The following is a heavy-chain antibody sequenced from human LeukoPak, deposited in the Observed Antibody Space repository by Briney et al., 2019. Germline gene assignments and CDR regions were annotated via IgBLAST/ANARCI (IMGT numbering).Heavy chain of an antibody. J-gene: IGHJ6*03. CDR2: IYSGGST. Sequence: GGPLRLSCAASGFTVSSNCMSWVRQAPGKGLEWVSVIYSGGSTYYADSVKGRFTISRDNSKNTLYLQMNSLRAEDTAVYYCARARGSSSSIFYYYYYMDVWGKGTTVTVSS. V-gene: IGHV3-66*02. CDR1: GFTVSSNC. D-gene: IGHD6-6*01. CDR3: ARARGSSSSIFYYYYYMDV.